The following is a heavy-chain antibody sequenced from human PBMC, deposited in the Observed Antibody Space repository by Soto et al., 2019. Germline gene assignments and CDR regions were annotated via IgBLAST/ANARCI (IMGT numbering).Heavy chain of an antibody. CDR1: CCSISSYY. V-gene: IGHV4-59*01. CDR2: IYYSGST. D-gene: IGHD2-2*01. CDR3: AIAVLPATAPFDY. J-gene: IGHJ4*02. Sequence: QVQLQESGPRLVKPSETLSLHCIVSCCSISSYYWSWIRQPPGKGLEWIGYIYYSGSTNYNPSLTSRVTISVDTSKNQFSLKLSSVTAADTAVYYCAIAVLPATAPFDYWGQGTLVTVSS.